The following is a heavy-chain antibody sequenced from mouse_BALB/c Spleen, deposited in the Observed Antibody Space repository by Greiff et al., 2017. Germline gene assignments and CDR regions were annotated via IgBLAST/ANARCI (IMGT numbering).Heavy chain of an antibody. CDR1: GFTFSSYA. CDR3: ARGRSTMIMQYYLDY. J-gene: IGHJ2*01. CDR2: ISSGGST. V-gene: IGHV5-6-5*01. D-gene: IGHD2-4*01. Sequence: EVQGVESGGGLVKPGGSLKLSCAASGFTFSSYAMSWVRQTPEKRLEWVASISSGGSTYYPDSVKGRFTISRDNARNILYLQMSSLRSEDTAMYYCARGRSTMIMQYYLDYWGQGTTLTVSS.